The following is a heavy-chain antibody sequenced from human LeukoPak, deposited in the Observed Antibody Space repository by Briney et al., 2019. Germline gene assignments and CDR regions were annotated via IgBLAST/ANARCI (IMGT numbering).Heavy chain of an antibody. D-gene: IGHD2-21*01. CDR2: IRYDGSNK. V-gene: IGHV3-30*02. CDR3: AKGPWVVVISGYY. J-gene: IGHJ4*02. CDR1: GFTFSSYG. Sequence: GGSLRLSCAASGFTFSSYGMHWVRQAPGKGLEWVAFIRYDGSNKYYADSVKGRFTISRDNSKNTLYLQMNSLRAEDTAVYYWAKGPWVVVISGYYWGQGTLVTVSS.